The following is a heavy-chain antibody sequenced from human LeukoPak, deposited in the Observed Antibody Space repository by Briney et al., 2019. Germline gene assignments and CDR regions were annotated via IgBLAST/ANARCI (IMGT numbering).Heavy chain of an antibody. V-gene: IGHV3-33*01. J-gene: IGHJ4*01. CDR1: GFTFRSYG. CDR3: ARDPTTVTTGVLGY. Sequence: PGGSLRLSCAASGFTFRSYGMHWVRQAPGKGLEWVAVMWYDGRKKDYADSVKGRFIISRDNSKNTVYLQMNSLRADDTAVYYCARDPTTVTTGVLGYWGQGTLVTVSS. CDR2: MWYDGRKK. D-gene: IGHD4-17*01.